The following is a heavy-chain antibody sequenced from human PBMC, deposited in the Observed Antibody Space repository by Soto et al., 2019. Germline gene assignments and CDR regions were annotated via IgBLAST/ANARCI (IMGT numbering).Heavy chain of an antibody. V-gene: IGHV4-30-4*01. CDR3: AREILYDSSGPSSNWFDP. CDR1: GGSISSGDYY. D-gene: IGHD3-22*01. Sequence: SETLSLTCTVSGGSISSGDYYWSWIRQPPGKGLEWIGYIYYSGSTYYNPSLKSRVTISVDTSKNQFSLKLSSVTAADTAVYYCAREILYDSSGPSSNWFDPWGQGTLVTVSS. J-gene: IGHJ5*02. CDR2: IYYSGST.